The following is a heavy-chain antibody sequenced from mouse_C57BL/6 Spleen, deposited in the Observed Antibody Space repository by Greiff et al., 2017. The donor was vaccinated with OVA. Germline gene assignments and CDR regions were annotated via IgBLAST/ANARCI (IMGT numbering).Heavy chain of an antibody. J-gene: IGHJ1*03. CDR1: GYTFTSYW. CDR3: SRGISAEGARLYWYFDV. D-gene: IGHD1-1*01. Sequence: QVQLQQPGAALVKPGASVKLSCKASGYTFTSYWMHWVKQRPGQGLEWIGMIHPNSGSTNYNEKFKSKATLTVDKSSSTAYMKLSSLPSEDSAVYYWSRGISAEGARLYWYFDVWGTGTTVTVSS. CDR2: IHPNSGST. V-gene: IGHV1-64*01.